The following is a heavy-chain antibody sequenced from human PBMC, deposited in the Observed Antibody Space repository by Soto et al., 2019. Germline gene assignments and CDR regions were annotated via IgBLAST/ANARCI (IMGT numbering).Heavy chain of an antibody. Sequence: EVQLLESGGGLVQPGGSLRLSCAASGFTFSNFVMRWVRQTPGKGLEWVSTITETGGDTYYTDSVKGRFTVSRDNSKNTLYLQMTSLRAEDTALYYCTKASSDRHHMDVWGQWTTVTVSS. V-gene: IGHV3-23*01. CDR1: GFTFSNFV. CDR3: TKASSDRHHMDV. J-gene: IGHJ6*02. CDR2: ITETGGDT.